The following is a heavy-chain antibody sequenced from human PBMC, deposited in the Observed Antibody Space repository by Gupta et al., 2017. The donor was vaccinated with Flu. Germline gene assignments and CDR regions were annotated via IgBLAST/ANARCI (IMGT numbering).Heavy chain of an antibody. Sequence: QVQLVQSGADVKKPGASVKVSCKASGYTFTSYGISWVRQAPGQGLEWMGWISAYNGNTNYAQKLQGRVTMTTDTSTSTAYMELRSLRSDDTAVYYCAREDLQQLVGTGLDYWGQGTLVTVSS. CDR3: AREDLQQLVGTGLDY. V-gene: IGHV1-18*01. D-gene: IGHD6-13*01. CDR1: GYTFTSYG. CDR2: ISAYNGNT. J-gene: IGHJ4*02.